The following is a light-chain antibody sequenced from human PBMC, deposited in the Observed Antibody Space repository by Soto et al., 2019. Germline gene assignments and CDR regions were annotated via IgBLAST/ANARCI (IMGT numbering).Light chain of an antibody. CDR3: SSYTSSSTLYA. V-gene: IGLV2-14*01. CDR2: DVS. Sequence: QSALTQPASVSGSPGQSITISCTGTSSDVGGSNYVSWYQQHPGKAPKLMIYDVSNRPSGVSNRFSGSKSGNTASLTISGLQAEDEADYYCSSYTSSSTLYAFGTGTKVTVL. J-gene: IGLJ1*01. CDR1: SSDVGGSNY.